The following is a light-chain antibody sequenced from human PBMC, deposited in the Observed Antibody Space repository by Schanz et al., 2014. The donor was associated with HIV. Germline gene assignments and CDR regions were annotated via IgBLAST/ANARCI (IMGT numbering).Light chain of an antibody. CDR3: HFFGNSGGT. CDR1: QRLSSAY. Sequence: EIVLTQSPGSLSLSPGGRATLSCGASQRLSSAYLAWYQQKRDQPPRLVIYATSTRAVGIPDRFSGTGSGTDFTLTISRLEPDDFAVYYCHFFGNSGGTFGGGTKVEIK. CDR2: ATS. J-gene: IGKJ4*01. V-gene: IGKV3-20*01.